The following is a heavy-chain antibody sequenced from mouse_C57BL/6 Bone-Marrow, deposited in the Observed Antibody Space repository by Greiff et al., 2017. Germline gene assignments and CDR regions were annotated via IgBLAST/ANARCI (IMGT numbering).Heavy chain of an antibody. V-gene: IGHV1-81*01. CDR2: IYPRSGNT. CDR3: ARDYGSSYNAMEY. J-gene: IGHJ4*01. CDR1: GYTFTSYG. Sequence: VQLQQSGAELARPGASVKLSCKASGYTFTSYGISWVKQRTGQSLEWIGEIYPRSGNTYYNEKFKGKATLTADKSSSTAYMELRSLTSEDSVVYFCARDYGSSYNAMEYGGQGTSVTGSA. D-gene: IGHD1-1*01.